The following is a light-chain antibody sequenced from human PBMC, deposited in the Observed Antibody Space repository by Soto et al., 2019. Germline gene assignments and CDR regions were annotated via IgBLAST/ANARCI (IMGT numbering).Light chain of an antibody. J-gene: IGKJ1*01. CDR3: QQSYSTPWT. CDR1: QGISSN. Sequence: QLTQSPSSLSASVGDRVTITCRASQGISSNLAWYQQKPGRAPKLLIFGASTLQSGVPSRFSGSGSGTDFTLTISSLQPEDFATYFCQQSYSTPWTFGQGTKVDIK. CDR2: GAS. V-gene: IGKV1-9*01.